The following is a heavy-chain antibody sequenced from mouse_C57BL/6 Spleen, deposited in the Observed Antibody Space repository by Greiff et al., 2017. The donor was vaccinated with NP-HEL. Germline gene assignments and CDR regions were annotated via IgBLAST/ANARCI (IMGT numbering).Heavy chain of an antibody. CDR1: GYTFTDYE. Sequence: QVQLQQSGAELVRPGASVTLSCKASGYTFTDYEMHWVKQTPVHGLEWIGAIDPETGGTAYNQKFKGKAILTADKSYSTAYMELRSLTSEDSAVYYCSSYSKGAMDYWGQGTSVTVSS. D-gene: IGHD2-5*01. V-gene: IGHV1-15*01. CDR3: SSYSKGAMDY. J-gene: IGHJ4*01. CDR2: IDPETGGT.